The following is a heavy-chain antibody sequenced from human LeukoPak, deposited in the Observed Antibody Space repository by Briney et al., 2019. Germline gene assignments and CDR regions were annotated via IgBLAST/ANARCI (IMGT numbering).Heavy chain of an antibody. CDR1: GFTFSSYA. CDR3: AKDGVGRTSQLWFSY. V-gene: IGHV3-23*01. D-gene: IGHD5-18*01. CDR2: ISGSGGST. Sequence: AGGSLRLSCAASGFTFSSYAMNWVRQAPGKGLEWVSGISGSGGSTYYADSVKGRFTISRDNSKNTLLLQMNSLRAEDTAVYYCAKDGVGRTSQLWFSYWGQGTLVTVSS. J-gene: IGHJ4*02.